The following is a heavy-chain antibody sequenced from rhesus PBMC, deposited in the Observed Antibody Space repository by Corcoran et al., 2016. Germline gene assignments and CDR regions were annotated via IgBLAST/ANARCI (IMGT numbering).Heavy chain of an antibody. CDR3: AKDLLRYYSGSYYLDY. CDR2: INSGGGST. J-gene: IGHJ4*01. V-gene: IGHV3S5*01. CDR1: GFTFSSYG. D-gene: IGHD3-16*01. Sequence: EAQLVETGGGLVQPGGSLKLSCAASGFTFSSYGMSWVRQAPGKGLEWVSAINSGGGSTYYADSVKGRFTISRDNSKNTLCLQMNSLRAEDTAVYYCAKDLLRYYSGSYYLDYWGQGVLVTVSS.